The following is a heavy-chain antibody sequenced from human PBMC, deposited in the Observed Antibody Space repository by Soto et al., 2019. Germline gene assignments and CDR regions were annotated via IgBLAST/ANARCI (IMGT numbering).Heavy chain of an antibody. CDR1: GFTFSNYA. CDR2: ISGGGAST. J-gene: IGHJ4*02. D-gene: IGHD3-3*01. V-gene: IGHV3-23*01. CDR3: ASHRDAYSYNTEIAF. Sequence: GGSLRLSCAASGFTFSNYAMSWVRQAPGEGLEWVSGISGGGASTYYADSVKGRFIISRDNSKNTLYMQINSLRAEDTAVYFCASHRDAYSYNTEIAFWGQGTLVTVSS.